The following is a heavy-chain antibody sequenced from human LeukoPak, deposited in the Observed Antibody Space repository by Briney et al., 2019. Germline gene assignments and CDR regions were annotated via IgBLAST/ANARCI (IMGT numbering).Heavy chain of an antibody. CDR2: ISYDGSNK. CDR3: AKDSWGGYGGSYFFDY. J-gene: IGHJ4*02. Sequence: GGSLRLSCAASGFTFSSYGMHWVRRAPGKGLEWVAVISYDGSNKYYADSVKGRFTISRDNSKNTLYLQMNSLRAEDTAVYYCAKDSWGGYGGSYFFDYWGQGTLVTVSS. V-gene: IGHV3-30*18. CDR1: GFTFSSYG. D-gene: IGHD1-26*01.